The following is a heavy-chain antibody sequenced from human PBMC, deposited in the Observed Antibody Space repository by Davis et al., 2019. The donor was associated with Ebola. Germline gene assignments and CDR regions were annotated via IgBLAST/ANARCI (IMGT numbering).Heavy chain of an antibody. D-gene: IGHD5-18*01. J-gene: IGHJ4*02. CDR1: GGTFSSYA. CDR3: ARWTRGYSYGTPYYFDY. V-gene: IGHV1-69*13. CDR2: IIPIFGTA. Sequence: SVKVSCKASGGTFSSYAISWVRQAPGQGLEWMGGIIPIFGTANYAQKFQGRVTITADESTSTAYMELSSLRFEDTAVYYCARWTRGYSYGTPYYFDYWGQGTLVTVSS.